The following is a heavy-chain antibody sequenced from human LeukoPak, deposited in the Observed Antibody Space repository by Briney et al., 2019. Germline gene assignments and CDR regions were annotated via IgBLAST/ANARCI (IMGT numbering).Heavy chain of an antibody. CDR3: ARSHSDPFLDY. Sequence: GESLKISCKGSGYSFTNYWIAWVRQMPGKGLEWMGKIDPSDSYTNYSPSFEGHVTISADKSISTAYLQWSSLKASDTAMYYCARSHSDPFLDYWGQGTLVTVSS. D-gene: IGHD2/OR15-2a*01. J-gene: IGHJ4*02. CDR2: IDPSDSYT. V-gene: IGHV5-10-1*01. CDR1: GYSFTNYW.